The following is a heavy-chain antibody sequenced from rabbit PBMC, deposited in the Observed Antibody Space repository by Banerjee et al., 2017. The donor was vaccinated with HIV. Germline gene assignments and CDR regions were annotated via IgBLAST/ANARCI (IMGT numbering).Heavy chain of an antibody. D-gene: IGHD7-1*01. J-gene: IGHJ6*01. CDR1: GFSFSSSDY. V-gene: IGHV1S45*01. CDR3: ARDTGTSFSSYGMDL. CDR2: IAGDSSGFT. Sequence: QEQLVESGGGLVQPEGSLKLSCTASGFSFSSSDYMCWVRQAPGKGLEWISCIAGDSSGFTYSATWAKGRFTCSKTSSTTVTLQMTSLTVADTATYFCARDTGTSFSSYGMDLWGPGTLVTVS.